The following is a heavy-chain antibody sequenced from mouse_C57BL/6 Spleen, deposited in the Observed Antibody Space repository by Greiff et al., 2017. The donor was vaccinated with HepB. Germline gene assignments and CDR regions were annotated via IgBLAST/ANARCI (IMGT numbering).Heavy chain of an antibody. V-gene: IGHV1-15*01. Sequence: QVQLKQSGAELVRPGASVTLSCKASGYTFTDYEMHWVKQTPVHGLEWIGAIDPETGGTAYNQKFKGKAILTADKSSSTAYMELRSLTSEDSAVYYCTRFTTVVGTYAMDYWGQGTSVTVSS. J-gene: IGHJ4*01. D-gene: IGHD1-1*01. CDR3: TRFTTVVGTYAMDY. CDR2: IDPETGGT. CDR1: GYTFTDYE.